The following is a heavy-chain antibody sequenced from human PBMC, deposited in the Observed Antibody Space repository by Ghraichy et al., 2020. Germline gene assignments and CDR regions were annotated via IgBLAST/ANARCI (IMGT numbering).Heavy chain of an antibody. CDR1: GFTFSSYG. CDR2: IWYDGSNK. J-gene: IGHJ4*02. Sequence: GGSLRLSCAASGFTFSSYGMHWVRQAPGKGLEWVAVIWYDGSNKYYADSVKGRFTISRDNSKNTLYLQMNSLRAEDTAVYYCASLSSGYSPSPSFDYWGQGTLVTVSS. CDR3: ASLSSGYSPSPSFDY. D-gene: IGHD3-22*01. V-gene: IGHV3-33*01.